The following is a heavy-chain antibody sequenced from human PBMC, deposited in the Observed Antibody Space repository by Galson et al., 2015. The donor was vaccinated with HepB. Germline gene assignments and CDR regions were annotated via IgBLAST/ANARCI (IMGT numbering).Heavy chain of an antibody. CDR1: GFTFSSYG. CDR2: ISYDGSNK. J-gene: IGHJ4*02. Sequence: SLRLSCAASGFTFSSYGMHWVRQAPGKGLEWVAVISYDGSNKYYADSVKGRFTISRDNSKNTLYLQMNSLRAEDTAVYYCVKSRWELLNLIDYWGQGTLVTVSS. V-gene: IGHV3-30*18. CDR3: VKSRWELLNLIDY. D-gene: IGHD1-26*01.